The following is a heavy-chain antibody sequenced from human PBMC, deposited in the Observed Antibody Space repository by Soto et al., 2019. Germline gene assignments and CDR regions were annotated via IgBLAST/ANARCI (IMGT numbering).Heavy chain of an antibody. V-gene: IGHV3-21*01. CDR2: ISSSSSYI. D-gene: IGHD6-13*01. CDR1: GFTFSSYS. Sequence: VGSLRLSCAASGFTFSSYSMNWVRQAPGKGLEWVSSISSSSSYIYYADSVKGRFTISRDNAKNSLYLQMNSLRAEDTAVYYCARDSSSWYRYYYYYYGMDVWGQGTTVTVSS. CDR3: ARDSSSWYRYYYYYYGMDV. J-gene: IGHJ6*02.